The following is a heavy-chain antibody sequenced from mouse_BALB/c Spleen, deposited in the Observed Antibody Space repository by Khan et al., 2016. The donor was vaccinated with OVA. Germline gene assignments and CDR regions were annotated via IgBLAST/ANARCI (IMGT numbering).Heavy chain of an antibody. Sequence: QVQLKQSGPGLVAPSQSLSITCTVSGFSLTDYGVSWIRQPPGKGLEWLGVIWVSGSKYYNSVLKPRLSISKDNFKSQVFLMMNSLQADDTAMYYCARDPPYYSMDYWGQGTSVTVSS. CDR3: ARDPPYYSMDY. CDR1: GFSLTDYG. CDR2: IWVSGSK. J-gene: IGHJ4*01. V-gene: IGHV2-6-5*01.